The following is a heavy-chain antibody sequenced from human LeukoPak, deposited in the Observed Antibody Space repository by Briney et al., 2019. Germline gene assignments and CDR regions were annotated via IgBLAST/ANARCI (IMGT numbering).Heavy chain of an antibody. CDR2: IYPTDSDT. J-gene: IGHJ3*02. D-gene: IGHD2-8*02. Sequence: GESLKISCKGSGYSFTSYWIAWVRQMPGKGLESMGIIYPTDSDTRYRPSFQGQVTISADKSISTAYLHWSSLKASDTAMYYCARQAACTGGICYSRVSDAFEIWGQGTAVTVSS. CDR1: GYSFTSYW. CDR3: ARQAACTGGICYSRVSDAFEI. V-gene: IGHV5-51*01.